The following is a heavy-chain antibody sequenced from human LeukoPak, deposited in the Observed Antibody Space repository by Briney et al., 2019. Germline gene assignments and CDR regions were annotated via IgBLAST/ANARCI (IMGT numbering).Heavy chain of an antibody. D-gene: IGHD3-9*01. CDR3: ARDRSAYDILTGYPSDAFDI. CDR1: GFTFSSYS. V-gene: IGHV3-21*01. CDR2: ISSSSSYI. Sequence: GGSLRLSCAASGFTFSSYSMNWVRQAPGKGLGWVSSISSSSSYIYYADSVKGRFTISRDNAKNSLYLQMNSLRAEDTAVYYCARDRSAYDILTGYPSDAFDIWGQGTMVTVSS. J-gene: IGHJ3*02.